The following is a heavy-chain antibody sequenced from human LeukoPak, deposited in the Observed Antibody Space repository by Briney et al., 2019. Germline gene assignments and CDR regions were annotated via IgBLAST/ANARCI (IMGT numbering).Heavy chain of an antibody. CDR1: GGSFSAYY. J-gene: IGHJ5*02. Sequence: SETLSLTCAVYGGSFSAYYWSWIRQPPGKGLEWIGEINHSGSTNYNPSLKSRVTISVDTSKNQFSLKLSSVTAADTAVYYCARVGYWFDPWGQGTLVTVSS. V-gene: IGHV4-34*01. CDR2: INHSGST. CDR3: ARVGYWFDP.